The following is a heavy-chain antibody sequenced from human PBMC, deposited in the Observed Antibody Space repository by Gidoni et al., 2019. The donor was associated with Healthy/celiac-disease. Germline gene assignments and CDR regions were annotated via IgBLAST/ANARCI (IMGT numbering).Heavy chain of an antibody. J-gene: IGHJ3*02. D-gene: IGHD5-12*01. CDR3: ARGYSGYDWGDAFDI. CDR2: IWYDGSNK. V-gene: IGHV3-33*08. CDR1: GFPFSRYG. Sequence: QVQLVDSGGGVAQPGRPLLLSCSASGFPFSRYGMHWVRQAPGKELEWVAVIWYDGSNKYYADSVKGRFTISRDNSKNTLYLQMNSLRAEDTAVYYCARGYSGYDWGDAFDIWGQGTMVTVSS.